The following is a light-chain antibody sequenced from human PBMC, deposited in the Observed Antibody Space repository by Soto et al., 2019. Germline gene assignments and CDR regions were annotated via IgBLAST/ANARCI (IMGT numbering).Light chain of an antibody. CDR1: QAVNTR. CDR3: HPPQSSPRT. J-gene: IGKJ1*01. Sequence: RASQAVNTRFAWYQRKPGQAPSLLIYLPSNRAAGIPARFSGTGSGTDFTLPTSPVEPADFAFSSCHPPQSSPRTFAQGTKVDI. CDR2: LPS. V-gene: IGKV3D-11*01.